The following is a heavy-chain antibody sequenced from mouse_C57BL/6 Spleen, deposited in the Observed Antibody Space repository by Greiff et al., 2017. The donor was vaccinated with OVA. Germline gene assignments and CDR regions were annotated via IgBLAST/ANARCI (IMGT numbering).Heavy chain of an antibody. CDR1: GYTFTDYE. D-gene: IGHD2-2*01. CDR3: TPLIYYGYGECAY. CDR2: IDPETGGT. J-gene: IGHJ3*01. Sequence: QVQLQQSGAELVRPGASVTLSCKASGYTFTDYEMHWVKQTPVHGLEWIGAIDPETGGTAYNQKFKGKAILTADKSSSTAYMELRSLTSEDSAVYYCTPLIYYGYGECAYWGQGTLVTVSA. V-gene: IGHV1-15*01.